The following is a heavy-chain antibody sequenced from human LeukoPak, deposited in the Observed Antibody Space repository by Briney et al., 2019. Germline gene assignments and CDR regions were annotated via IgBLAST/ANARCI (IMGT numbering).Heavy chain of an antibody. CDR1: GGSVSNYF. V-gene: IGHV4-59*08. CDR3: ARRPTGDPKFDY. D-gene: IGHD7-27*01. J-gene: IGHJ4*02. CDR2: IYSSGST. Sequence: SETLSLTCSVSGGSVSNYFWTWIRQPPGKGLEWIGYIYSSGSTYYNPSLKSRVTISVDTSKNRFSLKLSTVTAADTAVYYCARRPTGDPKFDYWGQGTLVTVSS.